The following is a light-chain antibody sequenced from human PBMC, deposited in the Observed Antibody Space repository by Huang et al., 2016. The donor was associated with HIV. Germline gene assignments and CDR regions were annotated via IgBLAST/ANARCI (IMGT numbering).Light chain of an antibody. CDR1: QNVKNY. Sequence: EIVLTQSPASLSVFLGDTVTLSCRASQNVKNYLGWYQQKPGQAPRLLIYDASTRPAGIPDRFSACGSGTDFTLTINSLETEDFAIYFCQQRADRVTFGGGTRIE. CDR3: QQRADRVT. CDR2: DAS. V-gene: IGKV3-11*01. J-gene: IGKJ4*01.